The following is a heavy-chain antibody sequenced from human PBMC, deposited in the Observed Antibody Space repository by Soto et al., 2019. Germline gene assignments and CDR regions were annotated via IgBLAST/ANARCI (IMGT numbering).Heavy chain of an antibody. J-gene: IGHJ4*02. CDR3: ARDGWAVAEN. V-gene: IGHV3-74*01. D-gene: IGHD6-19*01. CDR2: INSDGSTT. Sequence: VQLVESGGGLVQPGGSLRLSCAASGYTFSDFPMHWVRQVPGKGLVWVSRINSDGSTTDYADSVKGRFTISRDNAKNTLYLQMNNLRAEDTAVYYCARDGWAVAENWGRGTLVTVSS. CDR1: GYTFSDFP.